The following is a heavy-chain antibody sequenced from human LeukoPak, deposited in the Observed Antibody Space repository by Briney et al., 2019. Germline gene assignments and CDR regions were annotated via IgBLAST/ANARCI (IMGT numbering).Heavy chain of an antibody. J-gene: IGHJ5*02. V-gene: IGHV3-30*14. CDR1: GFTFSSYA. Sequence: GGSLRLSCAASGFTFSSYAMHWVRQAPGKGLEWVAVISYDGSDKYYADSVKGRFTISRDNSKNTLYLQMNSLRAEDTAVYYCARDTCAWGQGTLVPVSS. CDR3: ARDTCA. CDR2: ISYDGSDK.